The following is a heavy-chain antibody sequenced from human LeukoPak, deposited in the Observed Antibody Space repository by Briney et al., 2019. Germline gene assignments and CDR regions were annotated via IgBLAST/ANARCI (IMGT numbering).Heavy chain of an antibody. Sequence: PSETLSLTCTVSGGSISSSSYYWGWIRQPPGKGLEWIGRIYTSGSTNYNPSLKSRVTMSVDTSKNQFSLKLSSVTAADTAVYYCARVYYYGSGSYYSHYYMDVWGKGTTVTVSS. D-gene: IGHD3-10*01. J-gene: IGHJ6*03. CDR2: IYTSGST. V-gene: IGHV4-61*05. CDR1: GGSISSSSYY. CDR3: ARVYYYGSGSYYSHYYMDV.